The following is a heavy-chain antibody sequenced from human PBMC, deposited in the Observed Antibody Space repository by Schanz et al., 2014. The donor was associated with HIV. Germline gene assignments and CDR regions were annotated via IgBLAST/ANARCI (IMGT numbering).Heavy chain of an antibody. J-gene: IGHJ3*02. CDR2: IDSSSSYK. Sequence: EVQLVESGGGLIQPGESLRLSCAASGISLTNNAMTWVRQAPGKGLEWVSSIDSSSSYKYYADSVKGRFTISRDNAKNSLYLQMNTLRAEDTAVYYCARGAGDTDWGRIWGQGTLVTVSS. CDR1: GISLTNNA. D-gene: IGHD5-18*01. CDR3: ARGAGDTDWGRI. V-gene: IGHV3-21*01.